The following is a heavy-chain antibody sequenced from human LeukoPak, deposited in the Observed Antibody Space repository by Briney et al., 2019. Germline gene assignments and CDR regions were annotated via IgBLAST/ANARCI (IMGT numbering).Heavy chain of an antibody. CDR3: ARGSWPYGSGSYLTY. J-gene: IGHJ4*02. CDR1: GGSFSGYY. CDR2: INHSGST. D-gene: IGHD3-10*01. Sequence: SETLSLTCAVYGGSFSGYYRSWIRQPPGKGLEWIGEINHSGSTNYNPSLKSRVTISVDTSKNQFSLKLSSVTAADTAVYYCARGSWPYGSGSYLTYWGQGTLVTVSS. V-gene: IGHV4-34*01.